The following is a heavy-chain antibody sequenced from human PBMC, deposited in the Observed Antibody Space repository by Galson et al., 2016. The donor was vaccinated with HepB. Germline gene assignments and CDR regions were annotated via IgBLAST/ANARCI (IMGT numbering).Heavy chain of an antibody. J-gene: IGHJ6*02. CDR1: GFAFGRYA. CDR3: AREYASYYDFWSGYYTGIASDV. V-gene: IGHV3-30*04. D-gene: IGHD3-3*01. CDR2: ISPDGRNK. Sequence: SLRLSCAASGFAFGRYAIHWVRQAPGKGLEWVSLISPDGRNKYYGDSVKGRCTISRDDSENTLDLEMNSLRVEDTAVYYCAREYASYYDFWSGYYTGIASDVWGQGTTVIVSS.